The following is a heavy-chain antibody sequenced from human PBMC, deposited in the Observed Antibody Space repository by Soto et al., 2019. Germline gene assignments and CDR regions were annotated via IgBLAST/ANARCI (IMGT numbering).Heavy chain of an antibody. D-gene: IGHD3-22*01. CDR1: GGSFSGYY. J-gene: IGHJ5*01. CDR2: INHSGRV. Sequence: SETLSLTCAVYGGSFSGYYWTWIRQSPGKGLEWIGDINHSGRVNYSPSLKSRVTISLDTSKNQCSLTLSAVTAADTAMYYCSTRAYDTNGYYRFDPWGQGTLVTVSS. CDR3: STRAYDTNGYYRFDP. V-gene: IGHV4-34*01.